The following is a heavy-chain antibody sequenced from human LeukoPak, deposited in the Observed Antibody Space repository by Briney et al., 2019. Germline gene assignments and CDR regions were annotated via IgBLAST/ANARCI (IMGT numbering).Heavy chain of an antibody. D-gene: IGHD3-10*01. CDR2: FKSGGGT. J-gene: IGHJ4*02. CDR1: GFTFSDNY. CDR3: ARDPGVDYGWDY. V-gene: IGHV3-66*01. Sequence: PGGSLRLSCAAFGFTFSDNYLSWVRQAPGKGLEWVSVFKSGGGTYYADPVKGRFPVSRDNYRNKLYLLMDSLRAEDTAVYYCARDPGVDYGWDYWGQGPLVTVSS.